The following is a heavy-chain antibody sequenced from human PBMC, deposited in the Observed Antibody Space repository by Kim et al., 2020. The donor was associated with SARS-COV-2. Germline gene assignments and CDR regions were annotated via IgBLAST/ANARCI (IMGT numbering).Heavy chain of an antibody. Sequence: SETLSLTCTVSGGSISSGGYYWSWLRQHPGKGLEWSGYIYYSGSTYYNPSLKSRVTITVDTSKNQFSLKLSSVTAADTTVYYCARGGTVSDYYYYFGLDV. D-gene: IGHD4-4*01. V-gene: IGHV4-31*03. CDR1: GGSISSGGYY. J-gene: IGHJ6*01. CDR3: ARGGTVSDYYYYFGLDV. CDR2: IYYSGST.